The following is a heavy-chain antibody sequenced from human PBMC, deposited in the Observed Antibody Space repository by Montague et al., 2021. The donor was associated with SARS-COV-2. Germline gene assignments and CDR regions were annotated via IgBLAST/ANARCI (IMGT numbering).Heavy chain of an antibody. CDR2: SYTSGST. D-gene: IGHD1-26*01. CDR1: GGSISSGNYY. J-gene: IGHJ6*02. CDR3: ARESGSPTYYFYYGVDV. Sequence: TLSLTCTVAGGSISSGNYYWSWIRQPAGKGLEWIGHSYTSGSTNYNPSLKSRVTISVPTSSNQFSLKLSSVTAADTAVYYCARESGSPTYYFYYGVDVWGQGTTVTVSS. V-gene: IGHV4-61*09.